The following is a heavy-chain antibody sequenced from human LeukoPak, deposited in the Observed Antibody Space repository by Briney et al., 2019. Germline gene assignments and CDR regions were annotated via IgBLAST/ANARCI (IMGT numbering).Heavy chain of an antibody. V-gene: IGHV3-20*04. CDR3: ARSVPGYGMDV. Sequence: GGSLRLSCTASGFIFDNYGMTWVRQAPGKALEWVSGLNWNGESTGYADSVRGRFTISRDNAKDSLFLQMDSLRVEDTAVYYFARSVPGYGMDVWGQGTTVTVSS. CDR1: GFIFDNYG. J-gene: IGHJ6*02. D-gene: IGHD3-10*01. CDR2: LNWNGEST.